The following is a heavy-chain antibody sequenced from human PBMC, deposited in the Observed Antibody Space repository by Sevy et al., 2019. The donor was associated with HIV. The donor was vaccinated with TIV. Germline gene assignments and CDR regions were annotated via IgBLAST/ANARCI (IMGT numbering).Heavy chain of an antibody. CDR3: ARELWPGDY. CDR1: GFTFSDYF. J-gene: IGHJ4*02. Sequence: GGSLRLSCAASGFTFSDYFMGWVHQAPGKGLEWVANVDQDGSQKNYVASVKGRFTVSRDNAKNSLYLQMNRLRVDDTAVYYCARELWPGDYWGQGTLVTVSS. D-gene: IGHD2-21*01. V-gene: IGHV3-7*01. CDR2: VDQDGSQK.